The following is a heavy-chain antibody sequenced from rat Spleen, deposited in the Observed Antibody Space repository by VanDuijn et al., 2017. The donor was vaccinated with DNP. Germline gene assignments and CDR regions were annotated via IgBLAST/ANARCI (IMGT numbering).Heavy chain of an antibody. D-gene: IGHD1-2*01. Sequence: EVQLVESGGGLVQPGRSLKLSCAASGFTFTTYGMAWVRQTPTKGLEWVATISYNGGTPYYRDSVKGRFTISRDNAQSTLYLQMDSLRSEDTATYYCATSDSYGFAYWGQGTLVTVSS. J-gene: IGHJ3*01. CDR3: ATSDSYGFAY. V-gene: IGHV5-29*01. CDR1: GFTFTTYG. CDR2: ISYNGGTP.